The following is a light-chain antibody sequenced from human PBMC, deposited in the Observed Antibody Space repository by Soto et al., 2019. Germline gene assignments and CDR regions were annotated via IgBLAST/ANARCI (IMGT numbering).Light chain of an antibody. CDR3: CSYAGDIRWV. CDR2: EVS. J-gene: IGLJ3*02. CDR1: SSDVGNYNL. V-gene: IGLV2-23*02. Sequence: QSALTQPASVSGSLGQSITISCTGTSSDVGNYNLVSWYQHHPVRAPKLMIYEVSKLPSGVSNRFSGSKSDNTAFLTISGLQAEDEADYYCCSYAGDIRWVFGGGTKLTVL.